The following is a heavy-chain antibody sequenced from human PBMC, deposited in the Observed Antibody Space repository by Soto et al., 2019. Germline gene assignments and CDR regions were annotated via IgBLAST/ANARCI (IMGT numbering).Heavy chain of an antibody. CDR3: ATWEERYFQD. Sequence: QVQLVESGGGVVQPGRSLRLSCAASGFTFNSFTMHWVHQAPGKGLEWVAVISHDGSHKYNADSVKGRFTISRDDSKNTLYLQMNSLRVEDTAIYYCATWEERYFQDWGQGTLVTVSS. V-gene: IGHV3-30-3*01. D-gene: IGHD1-26*01. CDR1: GFTFNSFT. J-gene: IGHJ1*01. CDR2: ISHDGSHK.